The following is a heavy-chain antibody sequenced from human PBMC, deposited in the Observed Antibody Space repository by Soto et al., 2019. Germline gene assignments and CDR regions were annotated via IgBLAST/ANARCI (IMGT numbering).Heavy chain of an antibody. CDR2: INHSGST. CDR1: GGSFSGYY. V-gene: IGHV4-34*01. J-gene: IGHJ6*02. D-gene: IGHD6-19*01. Sequence: SETLSLTCAVYGGSFSGYYWSWIRQPPGKGLEWIGEINHSGSTNYNPSLKSRVTISVDTSKNQFSLKLSSVTAADTAVYYCARGRKQWLVPYYYYGMDVWGQGTTVTVSS. CDR3: ARGRKQWLVPYYYYGMDV.